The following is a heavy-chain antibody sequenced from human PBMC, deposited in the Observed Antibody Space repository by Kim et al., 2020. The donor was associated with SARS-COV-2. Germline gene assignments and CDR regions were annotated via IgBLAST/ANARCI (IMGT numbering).Heavy chain of an antibody. CDR2: IYYSGST. D-gene: IGHD3-22*01. CDR3: ARHGSSGVIVVVITEFDY. J-gene: IGHJ4*02. Sequence: SETLSLTCTVSGGSISSSSYYWGWIRQPPGKGLEWIGSIYYSGSTYYNPSLKSRVTISVYTSKNQFSLKLSSVTAADTAVYYCARHGSSGVIVVVITEFDYWGQGTLVTVSS. CDR1: GGSISSSSYY. V-gene: IGHV4-39*01.